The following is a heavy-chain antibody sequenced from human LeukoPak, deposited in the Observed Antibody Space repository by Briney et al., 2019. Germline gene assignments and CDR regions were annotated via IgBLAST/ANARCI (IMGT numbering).Heavy chain of an antibody. CDR3: ARGLLAYDAHGFPIAGAPATFDY. J-gene: IGHJ4*02. Sequence: SQTLSLTCTVSGDSITSVDYFWSWIRQPPGKGLEWLRYIHNSENTYYNPSLQSRIRLSIDTSKSEVSLELTSVTAADTAVYFCARGLLAYDAHGFPIAGAPATFDYWGQGPLVTVSS. CDR2: IHNSENT. CDR1: GDSITSVDYF. D-gene: IGHD2-21*01. V-gene: IGHV4-30-4*01.